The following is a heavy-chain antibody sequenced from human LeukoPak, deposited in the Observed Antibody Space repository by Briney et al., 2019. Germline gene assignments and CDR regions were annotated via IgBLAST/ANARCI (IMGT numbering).Heavy chain of an antibody. Sequence: SVKVSCKASGGTFSSYAISWVRQAPGQGLEWMGGIIPIFGTANYAQKFQGRVTITTDESTSTAYMELSSLRSEDTAVYYCASYDILTGYYNVDDAFDIWGQGTMVTVSS. D-gene: IGHD3-9*01. CDR2: IIPIFGTA. J-gene: IGHJ3*02. V-gene: IGHV1-69*05. CDR3: ASYDILTGYYNVDDAFDI. CDR1: GGTFSSYA.